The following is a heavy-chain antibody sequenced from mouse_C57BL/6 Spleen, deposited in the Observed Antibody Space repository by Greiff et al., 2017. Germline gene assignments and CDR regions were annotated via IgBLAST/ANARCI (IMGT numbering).Heavy chain of an antibody. V-gene: IGHV1-62-2*01. CDR2: FYPGSGSI. CDR1: GYTFTEYT. Sequence: VQRVESGAELVKPGASVKLSCKASGYTFTEYTIHWVKQRSGQGLEWIGWFYPGSGSIKYNEKFKDKATLTADKSSSTVYMELSRLTSEDSAVYFCARHEGGGDGLDYWGQGTTLTVSS. J-gene: IGHJ2*01. CDR3: ARHEGGGDGLDY. D-gene: IGHD2-3*01.